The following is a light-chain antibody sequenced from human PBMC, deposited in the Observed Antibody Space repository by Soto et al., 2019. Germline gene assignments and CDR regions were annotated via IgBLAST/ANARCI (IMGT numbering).Light chain of an antibody. J-gene: IGLJ1*01. V-gene: IGLV1-51*01. CDR1: KSDIGVYDF. CDR3: GTWDTSLSAYV. CDR2: DND. Sequence: QSALTQPPSASGSPGQSVTISCTGTKSDIGVYDFVSWYQHLPGTAPKLLSYDNDKRPPGISDRFSGSKSGTSATLDIAGLQAGDEADYYCGTWDTSLSAYVFGPGTKLTVL.